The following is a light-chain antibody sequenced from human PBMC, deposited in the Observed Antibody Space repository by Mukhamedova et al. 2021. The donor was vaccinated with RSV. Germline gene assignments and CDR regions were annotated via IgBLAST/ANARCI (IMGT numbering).Light chain of an antibody. Sequence: GVSSRFSGSGSGTDFTLTISSLQPEDVATYFCQQYDDLCSYSFGQGTKLEIE. CDR3: QQYDDLCSYS. J-gene: IGKJ2*03. V-gene: IGKV1-33*01.